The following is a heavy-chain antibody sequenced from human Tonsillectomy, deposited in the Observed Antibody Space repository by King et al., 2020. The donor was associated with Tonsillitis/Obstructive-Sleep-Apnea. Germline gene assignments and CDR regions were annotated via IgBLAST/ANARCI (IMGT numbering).Heavy chain of an antibody. J-gene: IGHJ4*02. D-gene: IGHD3-3*01. V-gene: IGHV6-1*01. Sequence: QVQLQQSGPGLVKPSQTLSLTCALSGDSVSSDSAVWNWIRHAPSRGLGWLGRTYYRSQWNNDYAISVKSRITINPDTSKNQFSLQLNSVTPEDTAVYYCSRGRCGSGSCYFDYWGQGTLVTVSS. CDR3: SRGRCGSGSCYFDY. CDR2: TYYRSQWNN. CDR1: GDSVSSDSAV.